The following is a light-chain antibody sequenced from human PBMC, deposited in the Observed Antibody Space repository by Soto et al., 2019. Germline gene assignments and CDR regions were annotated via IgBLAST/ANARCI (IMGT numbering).Light chain of an antibody. Sequence: EIVLTQSPATLSLSPGERATLSCRASQSVSSSHLAWYQQKPGQAPRLLIYDASNRATGIPARFSGSGSGTDFTLTISSLEPEDFAVYYCQQRSNWPITFGQGTRLEI. V-gene: IGKV3-11*01. J-gene: IGKJ5*01. CDR3: QQRSNWPIT. CDR2: DAS. CDR1: QSVSSSH.